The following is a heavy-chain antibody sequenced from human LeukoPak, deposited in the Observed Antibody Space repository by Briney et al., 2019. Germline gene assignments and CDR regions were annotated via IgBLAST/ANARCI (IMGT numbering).Heavy chain of an antibody. V-gene: IGHV4-4*02. CDR3: ARNGAYCLDY. CDR1: GGSISSGNW. CDR2: IYHSGGT. D-gene: IGHD4/OR15-4a*01. J-gene: IGHJ4*02. Sequence: SETLSLTCAVSGGSISSGNWWSWVRQPPGKGLEWIGEIYHSGGTNYNPSLKSRAIILVDKSRNQFSLKLSSVTAADTAIYFCARNGAYCLDYWGQGTLVTVSS.